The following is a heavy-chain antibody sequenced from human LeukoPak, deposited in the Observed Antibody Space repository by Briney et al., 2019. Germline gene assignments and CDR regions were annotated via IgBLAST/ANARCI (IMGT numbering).Heavy chain of an antibody. J-gene: IGHJ4*02. Sequence: ASVKVSCESSGYTFTRYGITWVRQAPGQGLEWMGWISAYNGDTSYTQNLQGRLTMTTDTSTTTTYMELRSLRSDDTAVYYCVRAGTAMSFDYWGQGTLVTVSS. V-gene: IGHV1-18*01. D-gene: IGHD2-21*02. CDR1: GYTFTRYG. CDR3: VRAGTAMSFDY. CDR2: ISAYNGDT.